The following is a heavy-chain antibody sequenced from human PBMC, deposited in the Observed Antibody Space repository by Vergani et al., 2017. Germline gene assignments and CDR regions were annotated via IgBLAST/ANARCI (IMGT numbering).Heavy chain of an antibody. V-gene: IGHV4-59*01. D-gene: IGHD5-18*01. CDR3: ARETGYRQKSNWFDP. J-gene: IGHJ5*02. Sequence: QVQLQESGPGLVKPSETLSLTCTVSGGSISSYYWSWIRQPPGKGLEWIGYIYYSGVTNYNPSLKSRVTIPVDTSKQQFSLRLRSVSDADTAVSYCARETGYRQKSNWFDPGGQGTLVTVSS. CDR1: GGSISSYY. CDR2: IYYSGVT.